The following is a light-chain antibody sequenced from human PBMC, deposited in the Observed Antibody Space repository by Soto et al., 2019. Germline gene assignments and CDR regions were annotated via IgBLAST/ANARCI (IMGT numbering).Light chain of an antibody. V-gene: IGLV2-8*01. Sequence: QSALTQPPSASGSLGQSVTISCTGSSSYVGGYNYVSWYQHHPGKAPKLMIYEVDKRPSGVPDRFSGSKSGNTASLTVSGLQAEDEADYYCSSHAAINVFGTGTKLTVL. J-gene: IGLJ1*01. CDR1: SSYVGGYNY. CDR3: SSHAAINV. CDR2: EVD.